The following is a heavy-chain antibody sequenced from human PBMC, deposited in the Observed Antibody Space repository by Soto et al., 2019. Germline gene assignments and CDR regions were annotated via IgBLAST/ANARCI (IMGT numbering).Heavy chain of an antibody. CDR1: GFSLSTSGMC. CDR2: IDWDDDK. J-gene: IGHJ4*02. CDR3: VHLNKYYGSGSKFDDY. V-gene: IGHV2-70*12. Sequence: SGPTLVNPTQTLTLTCTCSGFSLSTSGMCVSWIRQPPGKALEWLARIDWDDDKYYSTSLKTRLTISKDTSKNQVVLIMTNVDPVDTATYYCVHLNKYYGSGSKFDDYWGQGTRVTVSS. D-gene: IGHD3-10*01.